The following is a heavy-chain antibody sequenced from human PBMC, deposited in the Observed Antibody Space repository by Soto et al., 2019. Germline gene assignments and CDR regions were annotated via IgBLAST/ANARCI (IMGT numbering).Heavy chain of an antibody. J-gene: IGHJ5*02. V-gene: IGHV1-46*01. CDR1: GFIFTRFY. CDR2: IKPEDGTT. Sequence: QVQLVQSGAEVKKPGASVKVSCEASGFIFTRFYMHWVRQAPGQGPVWLGIIKPEDGTTYYAQSCQGRLIITRDTSTRTLYMEMSGLTSEYTAVYYCARERDFGELPYDLWRQVTLVTVSA. CDR3: ARERDFGELPYDL. D-gene: IGHD2-21*01.